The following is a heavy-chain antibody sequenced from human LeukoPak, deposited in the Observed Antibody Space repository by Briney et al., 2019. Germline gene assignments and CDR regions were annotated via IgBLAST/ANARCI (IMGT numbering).Heavy chain of an antibody. Sequence: PGGSLRLSCAASGFTFSSYWMHWVRQAPGKGLVWVSRINSDGSSTSYADSAKGRFTISRDNAKNTLYLQMNSLRAEDTAVYYCARDRYQLLLGYYYYYGMDVWGKGTTVTVSS. CDR1: GFTFSSYW. CDR3: ARDRYQLLLGYYYYYGMDV. CDR2: INSDGSST. J-gene: IGHJ6*04. D-gene: IGHD2-2*01. V-gene: IGHV3-74*01.